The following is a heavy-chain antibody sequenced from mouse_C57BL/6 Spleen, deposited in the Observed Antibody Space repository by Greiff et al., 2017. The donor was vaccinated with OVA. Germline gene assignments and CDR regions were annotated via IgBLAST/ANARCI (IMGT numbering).Heavy chain of an antibody. CDR3: ARSAITTVVAPFDY. J-gene: IGHJ2*01. CDR1: GYSFTDYN. Sequence: EVQLQPSGPELVKPGASVKISCKASGYSFTDYNMNWVKQSNGKSLEWIGVINPNYGTTSYNQKFKGKATLTVDQSSSTAYMQLNSLTSEDSAVYYCARSAITTVVAPFDYWGQGTTLTVSS. D-gene: IGHD1-1*01. V-gene: IGHV1-39*01. CDR2: INPNYGTT.